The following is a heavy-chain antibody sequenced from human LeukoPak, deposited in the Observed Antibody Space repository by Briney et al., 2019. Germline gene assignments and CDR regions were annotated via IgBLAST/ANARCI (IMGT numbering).Heavy chain of an antibody. V-gene: IGHV3-48*03. J-gene: IGHJ4*02. CDR2: ISSSGSTI. D-gene: IGHD3-22*01. CDR3: ARGSYYDSSGYPY. CDR1: GFTFSSYE. Sequence: QPGGSLRLSCAASGFTFSSYEMNWVRQAPGKGLEWVSYISSSGSTIYYADSVKGRFTISRDNAKNSLYLQMNSLRAEDTAVYYCARGSYYDSSGYPYWGQGTLVTVSS.